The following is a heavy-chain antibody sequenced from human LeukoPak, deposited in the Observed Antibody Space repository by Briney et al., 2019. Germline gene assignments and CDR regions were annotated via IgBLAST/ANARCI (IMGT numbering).Heavy chain of an antibody. D-gene: IGHD1-26*01. CDR3: ARDGDSGSYYVARY. CDR1: GFTFSNYG. Sequence: GGSLRLSCAASGFTFSNYGMHWVRQAPGKGLEWVAVISYDGSNKYYADSVKGRFTISRDNSKNTLYLQMNSLRAEDMAVYYCARDGDSGSYYVARYWGQGTLVTVSS. J-gene: IGHJ4*02. CDR2: ISYDGSNK. V-gene: IGHV3-30*19.